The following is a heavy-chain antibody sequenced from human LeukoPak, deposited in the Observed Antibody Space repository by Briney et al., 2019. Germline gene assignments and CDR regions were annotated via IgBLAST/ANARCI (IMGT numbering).Heavy chain of an antibody. D-gene: IGHD3-10*01. J-gene: IGHJ6*02. CDR3: TRDTWLYYGSGELSAYYYYYYGMDV. Sequence: GALRLSCAASGFTFSSYGMHWVRQAPGKGLEWVAVISYDGSNKYYADSVKGRFTISRDNAKNSLYLQMNSLRAEDTAVYYCTRDTWLYYGSGELSAYYYYYYGMDVWGQGTTVTVSS. CDR2: ISYDGSNK. V-gene: IGHV3-30*03. CDR1: GFTFSSYG.